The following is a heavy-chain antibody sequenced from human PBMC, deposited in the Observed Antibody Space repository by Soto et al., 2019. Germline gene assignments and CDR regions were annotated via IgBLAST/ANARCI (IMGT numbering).Heavy chain of an antibody. CDR1: GGSISSFY. CDR2: IYYSGST. J-gene: IGHJ4*02. V-gene: IGHV4-59*01. D-gene: IGHD6-19*01. CDR3: ARHYSSGWYYFDC. Sequence: SETLSLTCTVSGGSISSFYWSWIRQPPGKGLEWIGYIYYSGSTNYNPSLKSRVTISVDTSKNQFSLKLSSVTAADTAVYYCARHYSSGWYYFDCWGQGTLVTVSS.